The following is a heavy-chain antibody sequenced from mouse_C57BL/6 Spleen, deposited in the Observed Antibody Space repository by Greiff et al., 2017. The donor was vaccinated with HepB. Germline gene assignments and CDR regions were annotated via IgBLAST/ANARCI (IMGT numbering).Heavy chain of an antibody. J-gene: IGHJ2*01. CDR1: GYTFTTYP. V-gene: IGHV1-47*01. Sequence: VQLQQSGAELVKPGASVKMSCKASGYTFTTYPIEWMKQNHGKSLEWIGNFHPYNDDTKYNEKFKGKATWTVEKSSSTVYLELSRLTSDDSAVYYCARGVYDYDGYYFDYWGQGTTLTVSS. CDR2: FHPYNDDT. CDR3: ARGVYDYDGYYFDY. D-gene: IGHD2-4*01.